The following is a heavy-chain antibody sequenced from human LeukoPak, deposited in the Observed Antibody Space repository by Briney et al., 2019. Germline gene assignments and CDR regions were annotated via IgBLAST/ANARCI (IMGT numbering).Heavy chain of an antibody. J-gene: IGHJ4*02. CDR1: GYTFTSYY. CDR2: INPSGGST. D-gene: IGHD6-19*01. CDR3: ARLGPSWLVRARDYFDY. Sequence: ASVKVSCKASGYTFTSYYMHWVRQAPGQGLEWMGTINPSGGSTSYAQKFQGRVTMTRDMSTSTVYMELSSLRSEDTAVYYCARLGPSWLVRARDYFDYWGQGTLVTVSS. V-gene: IGHV1-46*01.